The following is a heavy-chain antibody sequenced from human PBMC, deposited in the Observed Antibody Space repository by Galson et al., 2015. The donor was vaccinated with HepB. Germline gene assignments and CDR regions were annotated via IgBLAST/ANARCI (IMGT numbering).Heavy chain of an antibody. V-gene: IGHV3-23*01. Sequence: SLRLSCAASGFTFNNAWMNWVRQAPGKGLEWVSAISGSGGSTYYADPVKGRFTISRDNSKNTLYLQMNSLRAEDTAVYYCAKDRLTVVVTAPPRYFDYWGQGTLVTVSS. D-gene: IGHD2-21*02. CDR2: ISGSGGST. J-gene: IGHJ4*02. CDR1: GFTFNNAW. CDR3: AKDRLTVVVTAPPRYFDY.